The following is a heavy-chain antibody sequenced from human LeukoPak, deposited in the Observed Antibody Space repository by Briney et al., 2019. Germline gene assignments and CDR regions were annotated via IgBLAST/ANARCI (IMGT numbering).Heavy chain of an antibody. CDR2: ISYDGSNK. V-gene: IGHV3-30*18. J-gene: IGHJ4*02. D-gene: IGHD6-25*01. CDR3: AKVPGAAAGPNYFDY. CDR1: GFTFSSYG. Sequence: GGSLRLSCAASGFTFSSYGMHWVRQAPGKGLEWVAVISYDGSNKYYADSVKGRFTTSRDNSKNTLYLQMNSLRAEDTAVYYCAKVPGAAAGPNYFDYWGQGTLVTVSS.